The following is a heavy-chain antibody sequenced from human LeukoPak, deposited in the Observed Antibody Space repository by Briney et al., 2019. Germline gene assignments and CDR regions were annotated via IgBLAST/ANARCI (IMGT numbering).Heavy chain of an antibody. CDR1: GFTFSSYW. CDR2: INSDGSST. J-gene: IGHJ4*02. D-gene: IGHD3-10*01. Sequence: GGSLRLSCAASGFTFSSYWMHWVRQAPGKGLVWVSRINSDGSSTSYADSVEGRFTISRDNAKNTLYLQMNSLRAEDTAVYYCARDAPTMVRGVMAPDYWGQGTLVTVSS. CDR3: ARDAPTMVRGVMAPDY. V-gene: IGHV3-74*01.